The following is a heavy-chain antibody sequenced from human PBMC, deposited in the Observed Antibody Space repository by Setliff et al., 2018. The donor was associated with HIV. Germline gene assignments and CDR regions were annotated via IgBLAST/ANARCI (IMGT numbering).Heavy chain of an antibody. CDR2: IYYSGTT. Sequence: SETLSLTCSVSGVSTSSSTYYWGWIRQPPGKGLEWIGTIYYSGTTYYNPSLKSRVTISLDTSKNQFSLKLGSVTAADTAVYYCARGGAVDYWGQGTLVTVSS. V-gene: IGHV4-39*07. CDR3: ARGGAVDY. D-gene: IGHD1-26*01. CDR1: GVSTSSSTYY. J-gene: IGHJ4*02.